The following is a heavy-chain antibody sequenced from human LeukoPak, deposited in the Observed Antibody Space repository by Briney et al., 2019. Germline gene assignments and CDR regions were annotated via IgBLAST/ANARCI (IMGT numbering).Heavy chain of an antibody. V-gene: IGHV1-18*01. CDR3: ARGSPNSPLEF. CDR1: GYPFTNYG. CDR2: TNTHSDNT. D-gene: IGHD4-23*01. Sequence: ASVKVSRKTSGYPFTNYGITWVRQAPGQGLDWMGWTNTHSDNTNFAQKFQDRVTMTSDTSTGTAYMELRSLTSDDTAIYYCARGSPNSPLEFWGQGTLVTVSS. J-gene: IGHJ4*02.